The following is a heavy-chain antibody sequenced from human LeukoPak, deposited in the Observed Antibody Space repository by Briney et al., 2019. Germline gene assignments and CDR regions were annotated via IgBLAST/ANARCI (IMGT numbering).Heavy chain of an antibody. V-gene: IGHV4-38-2*01. CDR2: IYHTGST. D-gene: IGHD3-10*01. CDR3: ARAGWIITSGIDY. Sequence: SETLSLTCGVSGYSISIGYYWAWIRHPPGKGLDWIGTIYHTGSTYYTPSLGSRVTISVDTSKNEFSLNLNSVTAADTAVYYCARAGWIITSGIDYWGQGALVTVSS. CDR1: GYSISIGYY. J-gene: IGHJ4*02.